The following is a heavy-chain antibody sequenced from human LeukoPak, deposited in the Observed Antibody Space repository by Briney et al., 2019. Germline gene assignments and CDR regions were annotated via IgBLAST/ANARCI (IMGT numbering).Heavy chain of an antibody. D-gene: IGHD6-13*01. V-gene: IGHV1-69*04. CDR2: IIPILGIA. Sequence: SVKVSCKASGGTFSSYAISWVRQAPGQGLEWMGRIIPILGIANYAQKFQGRVTITADKSTSTAYMELSSLRSEDTAVYYCARTPYSSSWYVPHFDYWGQGTLVTVSS. J-gene: IGHJ4*02. CDR3: ARTPYSSSWYVPHFDY. CDR1: GGTFSSYA.